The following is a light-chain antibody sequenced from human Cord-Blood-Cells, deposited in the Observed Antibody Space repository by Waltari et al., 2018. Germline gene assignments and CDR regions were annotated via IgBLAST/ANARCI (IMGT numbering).Light chain of an antibody. CDR3: QVWDSSSDHPSYV. Sequence: SYVLPQPPSVSVAPGKTARITCGGNNIGSKSVHWYQQKPGQAPVRVIYYDRDRPSGIPERFSGSNSGNTATLTISRVEAGDEADYYCQVWDSSSDHPSYVFGTGTKVTVL. V-gene: IGLV3-21*04. CDR2: YDR. J-gene: IGLJ1*01. CDR1: NIGSKS.